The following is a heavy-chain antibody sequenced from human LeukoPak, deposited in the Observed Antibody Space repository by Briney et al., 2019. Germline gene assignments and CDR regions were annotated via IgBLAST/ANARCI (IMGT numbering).Heavy chain of an antibody. CDR1: GFTFSDTW. CDR3: ARDWFHAIDC. Sequence: PGGSLRLSCAASGFTFSDTWMHWVRQAPGEGLVWVSRIRSDGSDTRYAESVKGRFTISRGNAKNTLYLQMNSLRAEDTAVYYCARDWFHAIDCWGQGTLVTVSS. CDR2: IRSDGSDT. V-gene: IGHV3-74*01. J-gene: IGHJ4*02. D-gene: IGHD3-10*01.